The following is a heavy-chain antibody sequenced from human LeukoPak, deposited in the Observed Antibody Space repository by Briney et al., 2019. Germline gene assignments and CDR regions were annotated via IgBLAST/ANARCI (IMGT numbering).Heavy chain of an antibody. Sequence: PGGSLRLSCAASGFTFSSYGMHWVRQAPGKGLEWVAVISYDGSNKYYADSVKGRFTISRDNSKNTLYLQMNSLRAEDTAVYYCARGLTGGGYCSGGSCYVLDYWGQGTLVTVSS. CDR1: GFTFSSYG. V-gene: IGHV3-30*19. CDR3: ARGLTGGGYCSGGSCYVLDY. CDR2: ISYDGSNK. D-gene: IGHD2-15*01. J-gene: IGHJ4*02.